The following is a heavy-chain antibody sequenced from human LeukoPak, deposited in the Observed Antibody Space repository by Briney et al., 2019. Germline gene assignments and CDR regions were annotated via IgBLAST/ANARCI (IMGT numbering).Heavy chain of an antibody. CDR2: INHSGST. CDR1: GGSFSGYY. J-gene: IGHJ4*02. D-gene: IGHD2-15*01. Sequence: SETLSLTCAVYGGSFSGYYWSWIRQPPGKGLEWIGEINHSGSTNYNPSLKSRVTISVDTSKNQFSLKLSSVTAADTAVYYCARDRAAFRRSVLDYWGQGTLVTVSS. CDR3: ARDRAAFRRSVLDY. V-gene: IGHV4-34*01.